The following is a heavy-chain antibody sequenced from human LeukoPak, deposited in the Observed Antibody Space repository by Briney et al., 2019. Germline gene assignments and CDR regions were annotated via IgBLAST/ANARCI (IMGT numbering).Heavy chain of an antibody. J-gene: IGHJ4*02. CDR3: ARSSSSFRRLVGYFDY. CDR1: GGSISSGGYY. Sequence: SQTLSLTCTVSGGSISSGGYYWSWIRQHPGKGLEWIGYIYYSGSTYYNPSLKSRVTISVDTSKNQFSLKLSSVTAADTAVYYCARSSSSFRRLVGYFDYWGQGTLVTVSS. V-gene: IGHV4-31*03. CDR2: IYYSGST. D-gene: IGHD6-13*01.